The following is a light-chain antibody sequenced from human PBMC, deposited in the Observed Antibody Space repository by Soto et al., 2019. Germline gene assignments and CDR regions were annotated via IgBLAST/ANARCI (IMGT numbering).Light chain of an antibody. CDR2: GAS. J-gene: IGKJ4*01. Sequence: EIVLTQSPGTLSLSPGERATLSCRASQSVSSSSLAWYRQKPGQAPRLLIYGASSRATGIPDRFSGSGSGTDFTLTISRLEPEDFAVYYCHQYGSSPLTFGGGTKVEIK. CDR1: QSVSSSS. V-gene: IGKV3-20*01. CDR3: HQYGSSPLT.